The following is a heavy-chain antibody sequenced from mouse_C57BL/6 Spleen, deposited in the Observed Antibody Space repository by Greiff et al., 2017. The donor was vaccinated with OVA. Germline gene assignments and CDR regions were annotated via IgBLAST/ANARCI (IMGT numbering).Heavy chain of an antibody. Sequence: EVHLVESGGGLVQPGGSLKLSCAASGFTFSDYYMYWVRQTPEKRLEWVAYISNGGGSTYYPDTVKGRFTISRDNAKNTLYLQMSRLKSEDTAMYYCARHRTGTGAFDYWGQGTTLTVSS. V-gene: IGHV5-12*01. CDR3: ARHRTGTGAFDY. J-gene: IGHJ2*01. CDR1: GFTFSDYY. CDR2: ISNGGGST. D-gene: IGHD4-1*01.